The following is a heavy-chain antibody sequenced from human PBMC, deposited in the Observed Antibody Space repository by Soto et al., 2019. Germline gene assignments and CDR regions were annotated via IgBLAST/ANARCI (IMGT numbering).Heavy chain of an antibody. CDR1: GGTFSSYT. CDR3: ATGHGSSWSTGLGY. J-gene: IGHJ4*02. D-gene: IGHD6-13*01. Sequence: QVQLVQSGAEVKKPGSSVKVSCKASGGTFSSYTISWVRQAPGQGLEWMGRIIPILGIANYAQKFQGRVRITADKSTIPAYMGLSSLRSEDTAVYYCATGHGSSWSTGLGYGGQGTLVTVSS. CDR2: IIPILGIA. V-gene: IGHV1-69*02.